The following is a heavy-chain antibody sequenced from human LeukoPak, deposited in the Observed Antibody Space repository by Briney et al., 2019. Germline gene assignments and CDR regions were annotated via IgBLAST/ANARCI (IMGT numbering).Heavy chain of an antibody. CDR1: GFSFDIYG. J-gene: IGHJ4*02. CDR3: AKGSKDYDFWSGYYTGAGLGLDH. Sequence: GGSLRLSCAASGFSFDIYGMHWVRQAPGKGLEWVAFMRYDGSNRYYADSVKGRFSISRDNVKKTLYLQMDSLRPEDTAMYYCAKGSKDYDFWSGYYTGAGLGLDHWGQGILVTVSS. V-gene: IGHV3-30*02. CDR2: MRYDGSNR. D-gene: IGHD3-3*01.